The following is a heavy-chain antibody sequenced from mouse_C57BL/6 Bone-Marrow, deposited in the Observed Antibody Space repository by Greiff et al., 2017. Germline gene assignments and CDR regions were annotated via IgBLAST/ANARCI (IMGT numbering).Heavy chain of an antibody. CDR2: IYPGNGDT. CDR3: ARRVYYDYDLYAMDY. CDR1: GYTFTSYN. D-gene: IGHD2-4*01. V-gene: IGHV1-12*01. Sequence: LQQSGAELVRPGASVKMSCKASGYTFTSYNMHWVKRTPRQGLEWIGAIYPGNGDTSYNQKFKGKATLTVDKSSSTAYMQLSSLTSEDSAVYFCARRVYYDYDLYAMDYWGQGTSVTVSS. J-gene: IGHJ4*01.